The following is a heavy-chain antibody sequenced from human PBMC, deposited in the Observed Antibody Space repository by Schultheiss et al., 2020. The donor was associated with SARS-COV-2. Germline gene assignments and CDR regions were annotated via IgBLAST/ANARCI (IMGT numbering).Heavy chain of an antibody. Sequence: ASVKVSCKASGYTFTSYAMHWVRQAPGKGLEWMGGFDPEDGETIYAQKFQGRVTMTEDTSTDTAYMELSSLRSEDTAVYYCATDSPYSSSWYYYWGQGTLVTVSS. CDR3: ATDSPYSSSWYYY. CDR2: FDPEDGET. J-gene: IGHJ4*02. V-gene: IGHV1-24*01. D-gene: IGHD6-13*01. CDR1: GYTFTSYA.